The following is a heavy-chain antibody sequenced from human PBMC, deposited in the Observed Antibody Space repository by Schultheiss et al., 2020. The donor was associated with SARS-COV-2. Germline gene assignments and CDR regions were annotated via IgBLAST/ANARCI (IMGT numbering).Heavy chain of an antibody. CDR2: IYPGDSDT. CDR3: ARLFDGSGSYVVDYYYGMDV. D-gene: IGHD3-10*01. Sequence: ESLKISCKGSGYSFTSYWIGWVRQMPGKGLEWMGIIYPGDSDTRYSPSFQGQVTISADKSISTAYLQWSSLKASDTAMYYCARLFDGSGSYVVDYYYGMDVWGQGTTVTVSS. V-gene: IGHV5-51*01. J-gene: IGHJ6*02. CDR1: GYSFTSYW.